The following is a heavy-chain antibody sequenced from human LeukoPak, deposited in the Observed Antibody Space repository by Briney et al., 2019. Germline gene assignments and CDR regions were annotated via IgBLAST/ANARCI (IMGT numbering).Heavy chain of an antibody. D-gene: IGHD5-18*01. Sequence: ASVKVSCKASGYTFTSYYMHWVRQAPGQGLEWMGIINPSGGSTSYAQKFQGRVTMTRDMSTSTVYMELSSLRSEDTAVYYCARGASPGYSYVYFDHWGQGTLVTVSS. V-gene: IGHV1-46*01. J-gene: IGHJ4*02. CDR2: INPSGGST. CDR3: ARGASPGYSYVYFDH. CDR1: GYTFTSYY.